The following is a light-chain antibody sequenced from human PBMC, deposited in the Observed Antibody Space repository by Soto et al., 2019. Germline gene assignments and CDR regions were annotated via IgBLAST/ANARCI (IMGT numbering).Light chain of an antibody. CDR3: QTLGTGFQV. V-gene: IGLV4-69*01. CDR2: LNNDGSH. CDR1: SGHSSYA. Sequence: QPVLTQSPSASASLRASVKLTCTLSSGHSSYAIAWHQKQPGKGPRYLMDLNNDGSHSKGDGIPDRFSGSSSGAERYLIISSLQSEDEADYYCQTLGTGFQVFGGGTKLTVL. J-gene: IGLJ2*01.